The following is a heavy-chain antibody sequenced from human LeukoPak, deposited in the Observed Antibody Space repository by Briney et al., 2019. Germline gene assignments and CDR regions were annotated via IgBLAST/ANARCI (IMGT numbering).Heavy chain of an antibody. Sequence: GGSLRLSCAASGFTFDDYAMHWVRQAPGKGLEWVSGISWNSGSIGYADSVKGRFTISRDNAKNSLYLQMNSLRAEDTAVYYCARYGDYRGLDYWGQGTLVTVSS. CDR3: ARYGDYRGLDY. J-gene: IGHJ4*02. CDR1: GFTFDDYA. D-gene: IGHD4-17*01. CDR2: ISWNSGSI. V-gene: IGHV3-9*01.